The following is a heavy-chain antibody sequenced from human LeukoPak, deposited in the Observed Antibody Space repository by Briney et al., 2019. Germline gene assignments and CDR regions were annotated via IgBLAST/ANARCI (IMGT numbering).Heavy chain of an antibody. Sequence: GGSLRLSCAASGFTFSSYAMSWVRQAPGKGLEWVGRIKSKTDGGTTDYAAPVKGRSTISRDDSKNTLYLQMNSLKTEDTAVYYCTTGLSRSSGWYLGLDYWGQGTPVTVSS. D-gene: IGHD6-19*01. CDR1: GFTFSSYA. J-gene: IGHJ4*02. CDR3: TTGLSRSSGWYLGLDY. V-gene: IGHV3-15*01. CDR2: IKSKTDGGTT.